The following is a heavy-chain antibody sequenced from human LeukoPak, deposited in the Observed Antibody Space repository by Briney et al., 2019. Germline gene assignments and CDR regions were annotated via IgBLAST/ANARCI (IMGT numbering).Heavy chain of an antibody. CDR3: ATLLYGSGSYYNVDYFDY. D-gene: IGHD3-10*01. Sequence: GASVKVSCKASGYTFTSYDINWVRQATGQGLEWMGWMNPNSGNTGYAQKFQGRVTMTEDTSTDTAYMELSSLRSEDTAVYYCATLLYGSGSYYNVDYFDYWGQGTLVTVSS. CDR2: MNPNSGNT. J-gene: IGHJ4*02. V-gene: IGHV1-8*01. CDR1: GYTFTSYD.